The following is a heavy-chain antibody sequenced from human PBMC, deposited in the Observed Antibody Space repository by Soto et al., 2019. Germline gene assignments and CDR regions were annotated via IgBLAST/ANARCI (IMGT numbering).Heavy chain of an antibody. CDR3: ARDLPLAYCGGDCDYYFDY. V-gene: IGHV3-7*03. D-gene: IGHD2-21*02. CDR2: IKQDGSEK. J-gene: IGHJ4*02. Sequence: PGGSLRLSCAASGFTFSSYWISWVRQAPGKGLEWVANIKQDGSEKYYVDSVKGRFTISRDNAKNSLYLQMNSLRAEDTAVYYCARDLPLAYCGGDCDYYFDYWGQGTLVTVSS. CDR1: GFTFSSYW.